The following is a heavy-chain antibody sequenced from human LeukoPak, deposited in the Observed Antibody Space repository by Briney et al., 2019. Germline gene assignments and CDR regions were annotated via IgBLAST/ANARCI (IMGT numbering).Heavy chain of an antibody. V-gene: IGHV4-34*01. Sequence: SETLSLTCAVYGGSFSGYYWSWIRQPPGKGLEWIGEINHSGSTNYNPSLKSRVTISVDTSKNQFSLKLGSVTAADTAVYYCARGANFYYCGMDVWGQGTTVTVSS. J-gene: IGHJ6*02. CDR2: INHSGST. D-gene: IGHD2-15*01. CDR3: ARGANFYYCGMDV. CDR1: GGSFSGYY.